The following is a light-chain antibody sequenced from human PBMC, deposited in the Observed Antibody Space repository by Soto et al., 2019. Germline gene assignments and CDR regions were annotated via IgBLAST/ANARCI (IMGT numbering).Light chain of an antibody. CDR1: STDVGGYKY. CDR3: SSFSSSSTPYV. Sequence: QSALTQPASVSGSPGQSITISCTGTSTDVGGYKYVSWYQQHPGTAPKLMIFEVNGRPSGVSDRFSGSKSGNTASLTISGLQPEDEADYYCSSFSSSSTPYVFGTGTKVTLL. CDR2: EVN. V-gene: IGLV2-14*01. J-gene: IGLJ1*01.